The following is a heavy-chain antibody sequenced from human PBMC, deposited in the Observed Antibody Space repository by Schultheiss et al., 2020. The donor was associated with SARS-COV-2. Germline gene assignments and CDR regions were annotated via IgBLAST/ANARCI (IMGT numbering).Heavy chain of an antibody. V-gene: IGHV3-23*01. CDR1: GFTFSSYA. CDR2: ISGSGGST. D-gene: IGHD1-1*01. CDR3: ARDGLENYNGMDV. Sequence: GGSLRLSCAASGFTFSSYAMSWVRQAPGKGLEWVSAISGSGGSTYYADSVKGRFTVSRDNSKNTLYLQMRSLRAEDTAVYYCARDGLENYNGMDVWGQGTTVTVSS. J-gene: IGHJ6*02.